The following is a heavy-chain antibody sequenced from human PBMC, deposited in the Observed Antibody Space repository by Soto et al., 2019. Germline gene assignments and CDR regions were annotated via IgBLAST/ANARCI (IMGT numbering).Heavy chain of an antibody. Sequence: GESLKISCKGSGYNFNNYWINWVRQMPGKGLEWMGRIDPYDSYTNYSPSFQAHVTISVDTSIRTAYLQWSSPKASDPALSYCWRHPLQGFGQYAKDVWGQGSTVTVSS. J-gene: IGHJ6*02. CDR2: IDPYDSYT. CDR1: GYNFNNYW. D-gene: IGHD3-10*01. CDR3: WRHPLQGFGQYAKDV. V-gene: IGHV5-10-1*01.